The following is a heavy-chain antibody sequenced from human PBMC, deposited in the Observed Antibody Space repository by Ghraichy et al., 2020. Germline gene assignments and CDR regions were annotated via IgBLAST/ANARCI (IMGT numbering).Heavy chain of an antibody. D-gene: IGHD2-15*01. CDR2: IDPRTGDT. CDR3: AKPLQDIEDRSRSKEFAFHS. J-gene: IGHJ3*02. CDR1: GYIFTDYY. Sequence: ASVKVSCKASGYIFTDYYLNWVRQAPGQGLEWMGRIDPRTGDTIYAENFQGRVTMTKDTSISTAYLELSRLTSNDTAVYFCAKPLQDIEDRSRSKEFAFHSWCEGAQVIVS. V-gene: IGHV1-2*06.